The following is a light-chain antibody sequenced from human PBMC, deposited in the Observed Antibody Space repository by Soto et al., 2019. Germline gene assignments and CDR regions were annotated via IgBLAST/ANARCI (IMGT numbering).Light chain of an antibody. CDR2: GAS. CDR1: PSVTNY. Sequence: PGERAPLSFRASPSVTNYLAWYQQKPGQPPRLLIYGASSRATGIPARFSGSGSGTDFTLTISSLEPEDFAVYYCQQRIDWITFGQGTRLEIK. V-gene: IGKV3-11*01. CDR3: QQRIDWIT. J-gene: IGKJ5*01.